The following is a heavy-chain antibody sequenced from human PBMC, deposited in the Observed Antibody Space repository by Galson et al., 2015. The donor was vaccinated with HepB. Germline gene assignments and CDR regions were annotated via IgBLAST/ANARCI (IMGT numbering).Heavy chain of an antibody. CDR2: INQDGSEK. D-gene: IGHD3-3*01. Sequence: SLRLSCAAFGFTFRNYWMSWVRQAPGKGLAWVATINQDGSEKYYVASVKGRFTVSRDNAKNSTHLQMNNLRAGDTAVYYCVRGLETRGKLCEAGGQGILVTVSS. CDR3: VRGLETRGKLCEA. J-gene: IGHJ4*02. V-gene: IGHV3-7*03. CDR1: GFTFRNYW.